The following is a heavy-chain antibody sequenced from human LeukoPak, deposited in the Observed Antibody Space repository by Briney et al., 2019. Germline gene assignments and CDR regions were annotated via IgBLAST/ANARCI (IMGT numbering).Heavy chain of an antibody. V-gene: IGHV4-59*08. J-gene: IGHJ6*03. CDR3: ARSGRLGGYSYEYYMDI. CDR1: GGSISSYY. D-gene: IGHD5-18*01. Sequence: SETLSLTCTVSGGSISSYYWSWIRQPPGKGLEWIGYIYYSGSTNYNPSLKSRVTILVDTSKNQFSLKLSSVTAADTAVYYCARSGRLGGYSYEYYMDIWGKGTTVTVSS. CDR2: IYYSGST.